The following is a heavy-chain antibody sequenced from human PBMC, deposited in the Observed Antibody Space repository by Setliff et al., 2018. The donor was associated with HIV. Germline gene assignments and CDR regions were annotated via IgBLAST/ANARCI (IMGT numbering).Heavy chain of an antibody. CDR2: TYSSGST. CDR3: APGEGVASTYYHD. D-gene: IGHD3-3*01. J-gene: IGHJ4*01. V-gene: IGHV4-61*10. Sequence: SETLSLTCTVSGGSISSDTYHYSWIRQPAGKGLEWIGQTYSSGSTKCNPSLKSRVTILMDLSRNQLSLHLASVTTADTAVYFCAPGEGVASTYYHDWGQGTQVTVSS. CDR1: GGSISSDTYH.